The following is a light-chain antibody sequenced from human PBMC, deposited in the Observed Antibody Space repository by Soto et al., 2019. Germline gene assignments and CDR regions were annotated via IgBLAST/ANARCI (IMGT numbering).Light chain of an antibody. CDR2: AAS. V-gene: IGKV1-39*01. J-gene: IGKJ3*01. CDR1: QSISSY. CDR3: QQSYSTPVT. Sequence: DIQMTQSPSSLSASVGDRVTITCRASQSISSYLNWYQQKPGKDPKLLIYAASSLQSGVPSRFSGSGSGTDFTLTISILQPEDFATYYCQQSYSTPVTFGPGTKVDIK.